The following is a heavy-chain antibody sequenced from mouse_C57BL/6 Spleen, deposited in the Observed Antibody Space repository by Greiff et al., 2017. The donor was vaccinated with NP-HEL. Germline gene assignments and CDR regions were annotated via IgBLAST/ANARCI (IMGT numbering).Heavy chain of an antibody. D-gene: IGHD2-1*01. CDR3: AREDGNYVWWYFNV. V-gene: IGHV1-61*01. CDR1: GYTFTSYW. CDR2: IYPSDSET. J-gene: IGHJ1*03. Sequence: QVQLQQPGAELVRPGSSVKLSCKASGYTFTSYWMDWVKQRPGQGLEWIGNIYPSDSETHYNQKFKDKATLTVDKSSSTAYMQLSSLTSEDSAVYYCAREDGNYVWWYFNVWGTGTTVTVSS.